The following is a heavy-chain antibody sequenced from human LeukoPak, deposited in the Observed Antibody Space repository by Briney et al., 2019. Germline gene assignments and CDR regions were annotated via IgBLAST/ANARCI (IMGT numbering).Heavy chain of an antibody. J-gene: IGHJ4*02. CDR3: ARRLDYDFWSVTNPYYFDY. V-gene: IGHV5-51*01. CDR1: GYSFTSYW. D-gene: IGHD3-3*01. CDR2: IYPGDSDT. Sequence: GESLKISCKGSGYSFTSYWIGWVRQKPGKGLEWIGIIYPGDSDTRYSPSFQGQVTISADKSISTAYLQWSSLKASDTAMYYCARRLDYDFWSVTNPYYFDYWGQGTLVTVSS.